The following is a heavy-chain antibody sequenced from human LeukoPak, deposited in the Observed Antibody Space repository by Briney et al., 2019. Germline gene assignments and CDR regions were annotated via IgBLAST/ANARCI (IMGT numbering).Heavy chain of an antibody. CDR2: IYPGDSDT. D-gene: IGHD5-24*01. J-gene: IGHJ3*02. V-gene: IGHV5-51*01. Sequence: GESLKISCKGSGYSFTSYWIGWVRQMPGKGLEWMGIIYPGDSDTRYSPSFQGQVTISADKSISTAYLQWSSLKASDAAMYYCARPRRDGYNFDAFDIWGQGTMVTVSS. CDR1: GYSFTSYW. CDR3: ARPRRDGYNFDAFDI.